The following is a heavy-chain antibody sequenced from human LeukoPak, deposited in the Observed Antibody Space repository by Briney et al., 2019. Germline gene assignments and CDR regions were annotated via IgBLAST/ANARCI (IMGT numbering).Heavy chain of an antibody. V-gene: IGHV3-23*01. CDR1: GFGFSTYD. Sequence: GGSLRLSCAASGFGFSTYDMSWGRQVPGKGPEWVSSISGSGTGTYYTDSVKGRFTISRDTSKNTLYLQMDNLRVEDTAVYYCVKGFHFDWWGQGTLVIVSS. J-gene: IGHJ4*02. CDR3: VKGFHFDW. CDR2: ISGSGTGT.